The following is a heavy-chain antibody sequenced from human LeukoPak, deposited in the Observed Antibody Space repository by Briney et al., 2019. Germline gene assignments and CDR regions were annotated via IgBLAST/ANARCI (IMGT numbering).Heavy chain of an antibody. CDR2: IYYSGST. Sequence: PSETLSLTCTVSGGSISSYHWSWIRQPPGKGLEWIGYIYYSGSTNYNPSLKSRVTISVDTSKNQFSLKLSSVTAADTAVYYCARHVRSGSYAFDIWGQGTMVTVSS. CDR3: ARHVRSGSYAFDI. D-gene: IGHD1-26*01. CDR1: GGSISSYH. V-gene: IGHV4-59*08. J-gene: IGHJ3*02.